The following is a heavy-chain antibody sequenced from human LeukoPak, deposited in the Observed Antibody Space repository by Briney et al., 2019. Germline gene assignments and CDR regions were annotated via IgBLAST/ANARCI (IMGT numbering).Heavy chain of an antibody. CDR3: AKDGGQWLLDY. CDR1: GFTFSSYG. J-gene: IGHJ4*02. Sequence: PGRSLRLSCAASGFTFSSYGMHWVRQAPGKGLEWVAVISYDGSNKYYADSVKGRFTISRDNSKNTLYLQMNGLRAEDTAVYYCAKDGGQWLLDYWGQGTLVTVSS. D-gene: IGHD5-24*01. CDR2: ISYDGSNK. V-gene: IGHV3-30*18.